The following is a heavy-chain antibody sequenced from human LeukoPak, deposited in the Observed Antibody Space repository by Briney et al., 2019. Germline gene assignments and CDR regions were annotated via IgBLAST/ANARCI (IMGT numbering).Heavy chain of an antibody. CDR1: GGSINSTSYY. J-gene: IGHJ4*02. CDR3: ARGRGFFDY. V-gene: IGHV4-39*07. CDR2: IYHSGST. Sequence: SETLSLTCTVSGGSINSTSYYWGWIRQPPGKGLEWIGSIYHSGSTYYNPSLKSRVTISVDTSKNQFSLKLSSVTAADTAVYYCARGRGFFDYWGQGTLVTVSS.